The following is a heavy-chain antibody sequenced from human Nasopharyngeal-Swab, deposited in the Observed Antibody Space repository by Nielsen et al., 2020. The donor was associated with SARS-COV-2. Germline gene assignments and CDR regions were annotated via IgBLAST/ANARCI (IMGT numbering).Heavy chain of an antibody. Sequence: GESLKISCAASGFTFRDYSMNWLRQAPGKGLEWVSSISRYGSDIFDADSVKGRFSVFRDSANKLIYLQMRSLRAEDTAVYYCAKGTVFGVANGMDVWGQGTTVTVSS. V-gene: IGHV3-21*01. D-gene: IGHD3-3*01. CDR2: ISRYGSDI. J-gene: IGHJ6*02. CDR1: GFTFRDYS. CDR3: AKGTVFGVANGMDV.